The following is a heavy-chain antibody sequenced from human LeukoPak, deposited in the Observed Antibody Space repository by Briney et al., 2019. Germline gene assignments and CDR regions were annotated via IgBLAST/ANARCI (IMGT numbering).Heavy chain of an antibody. V-gene: IGHV1-69*13. CDR1: GGTFSSYA. J-gene: IGHJ6*04. CDR3: AAGVVVDPDGVFYYYYYGMDV. D-gene: IGHD2-2*01. CDR2: IIPIFGTA. Sequence: SVKVSCKASGGTFSSYAISWVRQAPGHGLEWMGGIIPIFGTANYAQKFQGRVTITADESTSTAYMELSSLRSEDTAVYYCAAGVVVDPDGVFYYYYYGMDVWGKGTTVTVSS.